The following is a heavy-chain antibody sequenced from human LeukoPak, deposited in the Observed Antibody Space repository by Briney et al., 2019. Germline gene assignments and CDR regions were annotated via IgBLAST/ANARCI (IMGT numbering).Heavy chain of an antibody. CDR3: ARERGQWLDFDY. CDR1: GFTFSDFE. V-gene: IGHV3-48*03. D-gene: IGHD6-19*01. CDR2: ISDSGSTK. J-gene: IGHJ4*02. Sequence: GGSLRLSCAASGFTFSDFEINWVRQAPGKGLEWVSYISDSGSTKYYADSVKGQFTISRDNAKSSLYLQMNSLRAEDTAVYYCARERGQWLDFDYWGQGTLVTVSS.